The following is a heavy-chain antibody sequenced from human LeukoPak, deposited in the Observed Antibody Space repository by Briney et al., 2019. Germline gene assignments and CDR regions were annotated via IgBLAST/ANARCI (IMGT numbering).Heavy chain of an antibody. J-gene: IGHJ4*02. CDR1: ACSFTSYW. Sequence: GESLKISCKVSACSFTSYWIAWVRQMPGKGLEWMGIISPGDSDTRYSPSFQGQVTISADKSISTAYLQWSSLKASDTAIFYCARRSSIAVRLFDYWGQGTLVTVSS. CDR3: ARRSSIAVRLFDY. V-gene: IGHV5-51*01. D-gene: IGHD6-6*01. CDR2: ISPGDSDT.